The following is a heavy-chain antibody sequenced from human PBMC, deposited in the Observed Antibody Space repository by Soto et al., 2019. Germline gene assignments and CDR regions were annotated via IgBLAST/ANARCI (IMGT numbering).Heavy chain of an antibody. CDR3: ARDSGPQNWFDP. J-gene: IGHJ5*02. Sequence: QVQLVQSGAEVQKPGSSVKVSCKASGGTFSSYTISWVRQAPGQGLEWMGRIIPILGIANYAQKFQGRVTLTADKSTSTAYMELSSLRSEDTAVYYCARDSGPQNWFDPWGQGTLVTVSS. V-gene: IGHV1-69*08. CDR2: IIPILGIA. CDR1: GGTFSSYT. D-gene: IGHD3-10*01.